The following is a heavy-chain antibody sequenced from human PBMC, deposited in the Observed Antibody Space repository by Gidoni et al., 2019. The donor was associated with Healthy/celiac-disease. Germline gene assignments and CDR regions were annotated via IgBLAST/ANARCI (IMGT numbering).Heavy chain of an antibody. D-gene: IGHD6-13*01. CDR1: GFTFSSYG. J-gene: IGHJ3*02. CDR2: RWYDGSNK. CDR3: ARDEGQQLAFDAFDI. V-gene: IGHV3-33*01. Sequence: QVQLVESGGGVVQPGRSLRLSCAASGFTFSSYGMHWVRQAPGKGLEWVAVRWYDGSNKYYADSVKGRFTISRDNSKNTLYLQMNSLRAEDTAVYYCARDEGQQLAFDAFDIWGQGTMVTVSS.